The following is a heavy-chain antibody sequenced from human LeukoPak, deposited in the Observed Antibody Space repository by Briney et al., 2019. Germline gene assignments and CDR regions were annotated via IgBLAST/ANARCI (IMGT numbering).Heavy chain of an antibody. D-gene: IGHD6-13*01. V-gene: IGHV3-66*01. CDR3: ARGRSSSWQGAFNI. J-gene: IGHJ3*02. CDR2: IYSGGST. Sequence: GGSLRPSCAASGFTFSRFWMSWVRQAPGKGLEWVSVIYSGGSTYYADSVKGRFTISRDNSKNTLYLQMNSLRAEDTAVYYCARGRSSSWQGAFNIWGQGTMVTASS. CDR1: GFTFSRFW.